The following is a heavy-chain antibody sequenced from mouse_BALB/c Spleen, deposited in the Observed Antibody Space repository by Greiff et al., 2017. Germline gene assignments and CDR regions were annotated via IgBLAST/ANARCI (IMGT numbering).Heavy chain of an antibody. D-gene: IGHD3-3*01. CDR1: GYTFTSYW. Sequence: QVQLKESGAELARPGASVKLSCKASGYTFTSYWMQWVKQRPGQGLEWIGAIYPGDGDTRYTQKFKGKATLTADKSSSTAYMQLSSLASEDSAVYYCAREGRGYFDYWGQGTTLTVSS. V-gene: IGHV1-87*01. CDR2: IYPGDGDT. J-gene: IGHJ2*01. CDR3: AREGRGYFDY.